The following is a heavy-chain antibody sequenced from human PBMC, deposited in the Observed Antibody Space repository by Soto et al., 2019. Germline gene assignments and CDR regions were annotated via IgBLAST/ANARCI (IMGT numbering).Heavy chain of an antibody. CDR3: ARVAALLWFGELGGGWFDP. CDR1: GYTFTSYG. Sequence: QVQLVQSGAEVKKPGASVKVSCKASGYTFTSYGISWVRQAPGQGLEWMGWISAYNGNTNYAQKLQGRVIMTTDTSTSTAYMELRSLRSDDTAVYYCARVAALLWFGELGGGWFDPWGQGTLVTVSS. CDR2: ISAYNGNT. J-gene: IGHJ5*02. V-gene: IGHV1-18*01. D-gene: IGHD3-10*01.